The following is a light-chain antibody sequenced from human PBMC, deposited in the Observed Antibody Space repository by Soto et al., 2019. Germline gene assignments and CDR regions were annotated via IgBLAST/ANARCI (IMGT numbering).Light chain of an antibody. CDR1: QSVGES. V-gene: IGKV3-20*01. J-gene: IGKJ1*01. CDR3: QQFGGSPRT. CDR2: RVF. Sequence: EIVLTQSPGTLSLSPGERATLSCRASQSVGESLVWYQQKPGQAPRLLIYRVFNRATGIPDRFSGSGSGTDFTLTISRLEPEDFAVYYRQQFGGSPRTFGRGTKVERK.